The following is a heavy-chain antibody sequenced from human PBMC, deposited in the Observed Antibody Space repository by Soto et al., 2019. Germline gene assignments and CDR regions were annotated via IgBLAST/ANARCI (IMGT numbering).Heavy chain of an antibody. CDR2: TYYRSKWYN. CDR3: ARVNLITIYGMDV. V-gene: IGHV6-1*01. Sequence: PSQTHSLTCAISGDSVSSNSAASNWIRQSPSRGLEWLGRTYYRSKWYNDYAVSVKSRITINPDTSKNQFSLQLNSVTPEDTAVYYCARVNLITIYGMDVWGQGTTVTVSS. D-gene: IGHD3-10*01. CDR1: GDSVSSNSAA. J-gene: IGHJ6*02.